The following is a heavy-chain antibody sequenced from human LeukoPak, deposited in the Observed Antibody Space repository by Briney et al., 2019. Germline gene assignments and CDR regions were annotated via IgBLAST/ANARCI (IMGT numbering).Heavy chain of an antibody. CDR2: IWYDGSNK. Sequence: GGSLRLSCAASGFTFSSYGMHWVRQAPGKGLEWVAVIWYDGSNKYYADSVKGRFTISRDNSKNTLYLQMNSLRAEDTAVYYCARVTYYYGSGSYFLDYWGQGTLVTVSS. CDR3: ARVTYYYGSGSYFLDY. V-gene: IGHV3-33*01. CDR1: GFTFSSYG. J-gene: IGHJ4*02. D-gene: IGHD3-10*01.